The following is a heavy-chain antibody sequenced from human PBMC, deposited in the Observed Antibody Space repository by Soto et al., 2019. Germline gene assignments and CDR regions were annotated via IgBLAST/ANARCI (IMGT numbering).Heavy chain of an antibody. D-gene: IGHD2-15*01. CDR1: GYTFTSYA. CDR3: ARDERVVAANYFQH. Sequence: QVQLVQSGAEVKKPGASVKVSCKASGYTFTSYAMHWVHQAPGQRLEWMGWINAGNGNTKYSQKFQGRVTITRDTSASTAYMELSSLRSEDTAVYYCARDERVVAANYFQHWGQGTLVTVSS. J-gene: IGHJ1*01. V-gene: IGHV1-3*01. CDR2: INAGNGNT.